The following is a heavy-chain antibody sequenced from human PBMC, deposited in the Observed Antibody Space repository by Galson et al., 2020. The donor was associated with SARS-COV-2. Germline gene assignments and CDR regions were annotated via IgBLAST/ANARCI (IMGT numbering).Heavy chain of an antibody. V-gene: IGHV4-34*01. J-gene: IGHJ6*03. CDR2: VNHSGGT. Sequence: SETLSLTCAVYGGSFSDNYWNWIRQPPGKGLEWIGEVNHSGGTTYNSSLNSRATLSVDASKSQFSLKLRSVTTADTAVYYCARGRRDASAAFSIGSYYYYMDVWATGTMVTVS. CDR3: ARGRRDASAAFSIGSYYYYMDV. CDR1: GGSFSDNY. D-gene: IGHD3-3*02.